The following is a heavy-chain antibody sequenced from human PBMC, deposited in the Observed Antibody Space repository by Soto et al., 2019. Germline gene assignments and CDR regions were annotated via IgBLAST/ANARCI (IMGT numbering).Heavy chain of an antibody. J-gene: IGHJ1*01. CDR2: INQDGSEK. CDR3: ARDQGYFQQ. V-gene: IGHV3-7*01. CDR1: GFTFSNYW. Sequence: GSLRLSCAASGFTFSNYWMSWVRQAPGQGLEWVANINQDGSEKYYVDSVKGRFTISRDNAKNSLYLQMNSLRADDTAVYYCARDQGYFQQWGQGTLVTVSS.